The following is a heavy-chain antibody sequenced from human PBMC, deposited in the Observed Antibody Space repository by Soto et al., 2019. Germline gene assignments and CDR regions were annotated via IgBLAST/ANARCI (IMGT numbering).Heavy chain of an antibody. CDR1: GYSFTSYW. Sequence: GESLKISCKGSGYSFTSYWIGWVRQMPGKGLEWMGIIYPGDSDTRYSPSFQGQVTISADKSISTAYLQWSSLKASDTAMYYCTGELERPHYYYYGMDVWGQGTTVTVSS. D-gene: IGHD1-1*01. V-gene: IGHV5-51*01. CDR3: TGELERPHYYYYGMDV. J-gene: IGHJ6*02. CDR2: IYPGDSDT.